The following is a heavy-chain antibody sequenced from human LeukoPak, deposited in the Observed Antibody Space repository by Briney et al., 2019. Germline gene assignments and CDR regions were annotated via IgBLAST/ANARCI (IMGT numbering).Heavy chain of an antibody. D-gene: IGHD2-21*01. V-gene: IGHV1-18*01. CDR1: GGTFSSYA. CDR3: ARDHRQPMIAAFDP. Sequence: ASVKVSCKASGGTFSSYAISWVRQAPGQGLEWMGWISAYNGNTNYAQKLQGRVTMTTDTSTSTAYMELRSLRSDDTAVYCCARDHRQPMIAAFDPWGQGTLVTVSS. CDR2: ISAYNGNT. J-gene: IGHJ5*02.